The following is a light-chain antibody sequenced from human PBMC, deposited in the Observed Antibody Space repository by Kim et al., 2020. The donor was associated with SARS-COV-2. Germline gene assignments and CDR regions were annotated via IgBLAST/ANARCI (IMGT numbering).Light chain of an antibody. CDR3: QQYYGSPIT. J-gene: IGKJ4*01. Sequence: ATINCTSSQGAFDSSNNKNYLAWYQQKPGQPPKLLIYWASTRESGVPDRFSGSGSGTDFTLTISSLQAEDVSVYYCQQYYGSPITFGGGTKVDIK. CDR1: QGAFDSSNNKNY. V-gene: IGKV4-1*01. CDR2: WAS.